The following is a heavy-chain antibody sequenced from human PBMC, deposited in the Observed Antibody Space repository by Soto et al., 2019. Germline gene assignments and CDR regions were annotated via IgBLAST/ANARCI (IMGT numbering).Heavy chain of an antibody. CDR2: IYHSGST. V-gene: IGHV4-4*02. Sequence: QVQLQESGPGLVKPSGTLSLTCAVSGGSISSSNWWSWVRQPPGKGLEWLGGIYHSGSTNYNPSLKSRVTISVDKSKNQFSLKLSSVTAADTAVYYCARDRMATKDYYYDGMDVWGQGTTVTVSS. J-gene: IGHJ6*02. CDR1: GGSISSSNW. CDR3: ARDRMATKDYYYDGMDV. D-gene: IGHD5-12*01.